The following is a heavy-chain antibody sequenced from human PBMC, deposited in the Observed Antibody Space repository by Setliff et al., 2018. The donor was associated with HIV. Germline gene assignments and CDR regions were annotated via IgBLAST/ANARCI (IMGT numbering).Heavy chain of an antibody. V-gene: IGHV5-51*01. Sequence: GESLKISCQASGFSFTNYWITWVRQMPGKGLEWMGIIYPGHSDTTYSPSFQGHITISIDKSISSASLHWSSLRTSDTAIYYCARHFGYNPGWFDSWGQGTLVTVSS. CDR2: IYPGHSDT. CDR1: GFSFTNYW. J-gene: IGHJ5*01. CDR3: ARHFGYNPGWFDS. D-gene: IGHD3-10*01.